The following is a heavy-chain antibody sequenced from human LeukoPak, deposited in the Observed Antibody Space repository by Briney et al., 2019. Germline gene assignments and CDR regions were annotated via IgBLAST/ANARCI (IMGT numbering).Heavy chain of an antibody. CDR3: ARGGEGYYGAFDI. CDR2: IIPIFGTA. CDR1: GGTFSSYA. D-gene: IGHD4-17*01. V-gene: IGHV1-69*13. J-gene: IGHJ3*02. Sequence: SVKVSCKASGGTFSSYAISWVRQAPGQGLEWMGGIIPIFGTANYAQKFQGRVTITADESTSTAYMELSSLRSEDTAVYYCARGGEGYYGAFDIWGQGTMVTVSS.